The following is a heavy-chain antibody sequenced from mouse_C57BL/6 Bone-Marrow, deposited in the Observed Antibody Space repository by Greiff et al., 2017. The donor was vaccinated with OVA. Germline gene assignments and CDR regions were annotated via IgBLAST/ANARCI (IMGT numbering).Heavy chain of an antibody. Sequence: EVQRVESGPGLVKPSQSLSLTCSVTGYSITSGYYWNWIRRFPGNKLEWMGYISYDGRNNSNPSLKNRISITRDTSKNQFFLKLNSVTTEDTATYYCAKANWGRGDYWGPGTSVTVSS. D-gene: IGHD4-1*01. CDR3: AKANWGRGDY. CDR1: GYSITSGYY. J-gene: IGHJ4*01. CDR2: ISYDGRN. V-gene: IGHV3-6*01.